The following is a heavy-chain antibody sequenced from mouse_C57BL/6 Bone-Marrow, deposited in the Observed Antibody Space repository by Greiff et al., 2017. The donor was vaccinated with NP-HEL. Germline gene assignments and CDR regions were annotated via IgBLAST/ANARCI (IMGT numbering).Heavy chain of an antibody. CDR2: IDPNSGGT. D-gene: IGHD1-1*01. J-gene: IGHJ4*01. Sequence: QVQLQQSGAELVKPGASVKLSCKASGYTFTSYWMHWVKQRPGRGLEWIGRIDPNSGGTKYNEKFKSKATLTVDKPSSTAYMQLSSLTSEDSAVYYCARRGGSSDPLYYYAMDYWGQGTSVTVSS. V-gene: IGHV1-72*01. CDR3: ARRGGSSDPLYYYAMDY. CDR1: GYTFTSYW.